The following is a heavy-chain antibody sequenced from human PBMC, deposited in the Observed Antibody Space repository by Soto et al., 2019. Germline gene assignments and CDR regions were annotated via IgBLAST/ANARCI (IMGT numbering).Heavy chain of an antibody. CDR2: FDPEDGET. CDR1: GYTLTELS. Sequence: ASVKVSCKVSGYTLTELSMHWVRQAPGKGLEWMGGFDPEDGETIYAQKFQGRVTMTEDTSTDTAYMELSSLRSEDTAVYYCATETMITIFGVVLMDVWGRGTTVTVS. J-gene: IGHJ6*02. V-gene: IGHV1-24*01. CDR3: ATETMITIFGVVLMDV. D-gene: IGHD3-3*01.